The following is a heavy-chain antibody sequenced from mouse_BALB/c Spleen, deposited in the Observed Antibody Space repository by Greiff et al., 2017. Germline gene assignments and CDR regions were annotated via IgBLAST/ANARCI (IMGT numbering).Heavy chain of an antibody. Sequence: EVQVVESGGGLVKPGGSLKLSCAASGFTFSSYAMSWVRQTPEKRLEWVASISSGGSTYYPDRVKGRFTISRDNARNILYLQMSSLRSEDTAMYYCARVYDGYYSWYFDVWGAGTTVTVSS. V-gene: IGHV5-6-5*01. J-gene: IGHJ1*01. CDR1: GFTFSSYA. CDR3: ARVYDGYYSWYFDV. D-gene: IGHD2-3*01. CDR2: ISSGGST.